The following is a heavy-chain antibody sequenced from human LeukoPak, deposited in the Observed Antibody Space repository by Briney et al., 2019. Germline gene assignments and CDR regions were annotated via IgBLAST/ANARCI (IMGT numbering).Heavy chain of an antibody. Sequence: SGGSLRLSCAATGFTFSTYALSWVRQAPGKGLEWVSGLSASGDSTYYADSVKGRFTISRDNSKNTLFLQMNSLRAEDTAIYYCARGSGRLRWYFDFWGQGTLVTVSS. CDR2: LSASGDST. CDR3: ARGSGRLRWYFDF. D-gene: IGHD1-26*01. J-gene: IGHJ4*02. CDR1: GFTFSTYA. V-gene: IGHV3-23*01.